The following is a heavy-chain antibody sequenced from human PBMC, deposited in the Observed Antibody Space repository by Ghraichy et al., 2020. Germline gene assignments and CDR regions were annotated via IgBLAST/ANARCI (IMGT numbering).Heavy chain of an antibody. CDR3: ARIGSSGTSRH. Sequence: ASVKVSCKASGYTFTSYSITWVRQAPGQGLEWIGWISTYTGDSRYAQKVQGRVTLTTDTSTSTAYMELRGLRSDDTAVYFCARIGSSGTSRHWGQGTPVTVSS. CDR1: GYTFTSYS. D-gene: IGHD1-26*01. V-gene: IGHV1-18*01. CDR2: ISTYTGDS. J-gene: IGHJ1*01.